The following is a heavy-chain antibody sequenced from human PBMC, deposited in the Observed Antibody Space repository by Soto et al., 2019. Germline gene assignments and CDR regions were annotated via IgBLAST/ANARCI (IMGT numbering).Heavy chain of an antibody. CDR3: AKDRGAVAGTIDY. CDR1: GFTFSSYA. Sequence: EVQLLESGGGLVQPGGSLRLSCAASGFTFSSYAMSWVRQAPGKGLEWVSAISGSGGSTYYADSVKGRFTISRDNAKNTLERQMNSLRAEDTAVYYWAKDRGAVAGTIDYWGQGALVTGSS. J-gene: IGHJ4*02. D-gene: IGHD6-19*01. V-gene: IGHV3-23*01. CDR2: ISGSGGST.